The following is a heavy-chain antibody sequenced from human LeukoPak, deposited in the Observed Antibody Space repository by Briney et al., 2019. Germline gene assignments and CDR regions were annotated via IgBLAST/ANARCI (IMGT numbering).Heavy chain of an antibody. CDR2: INPNSGGT. CDR1: GYTFTGYY. V-gene: IGHV1-2*02. J-gene: IGHJ3*02. Sequence: GASVKVSCKASGYTFTGYYMHWVRQAPGQGLEWMGWINPNSGGTNYAQKFQGRVTMTRDTSISTAYMELSRLRSDDTAVYYCAREGSGSYSDAFDIWGQGTMVTVSS. CDR3: AREGSGSYSDAFDI. D-gene: IGHD1-26*01.